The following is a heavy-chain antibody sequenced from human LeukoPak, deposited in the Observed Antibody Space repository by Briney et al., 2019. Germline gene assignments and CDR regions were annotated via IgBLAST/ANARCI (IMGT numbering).Heavy chain of an antibody. Sequence: GSLRLSCAASGFTFSDYYMSWIRQAPGKGLEWVSYISSSGSTIYYADSVKGRFTISRDNAKNSLYLQMNSLRAEDTAVYYCARDPPTTDYYDSSGYSDFDYWGQGTLVTVSS. D-gene: IGHD3-22*01. CDR3: ARDPPTTDYYDSSGYSDFDY. J-gene: IGHJ4*02. V-gene: IGHV3-11*04. CDR2: ISSSGSTI. CDR1: GFTFSDYY.